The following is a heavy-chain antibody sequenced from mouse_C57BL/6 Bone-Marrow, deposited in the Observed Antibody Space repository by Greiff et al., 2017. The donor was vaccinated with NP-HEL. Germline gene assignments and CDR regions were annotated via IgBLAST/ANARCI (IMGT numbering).Heavy chain of an antibody. V-gene: IGHV3-6*01. J-gene: IGHJ3*01. D-gene: IGHD2-5*01. Sequence: EVQLVESGPGLVKPSQSLSLTCSVTGYSITSGYYWNWIRQFPGNKLEWMGYISYDGSNNYNPSLKNRISITRDTSKNQFFLKLNSVTTEDTATYYCATAIYYSNPFAYWGQGTLVTVSA. CDR2: ISYDGSN. CDR1: GYSITSGYY. CDR3: ATAIYYSNPFAY.